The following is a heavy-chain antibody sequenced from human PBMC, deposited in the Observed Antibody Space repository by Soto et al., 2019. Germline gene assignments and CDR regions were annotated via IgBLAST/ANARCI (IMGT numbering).Heavy chain of an antibody. J-gene: IGHJ6*03. CDR2: IIPILGIA. Sequence: GASVKVSCKASGGTFSSYTISWVRQAPGQGLEWMGRIIPILGIANYAQKFQGRVTITADKSTSTAYMELSSLRSEDTAVYYCALLLWSAQAHYYYYMDVWGKGTTVTVSS. CDR3: ALLLWSAQAHYYYYMDV. CDR1: GGTFSSYT. V-gene: IGHV1-69*02. D-gene: IGHD2-2*01.